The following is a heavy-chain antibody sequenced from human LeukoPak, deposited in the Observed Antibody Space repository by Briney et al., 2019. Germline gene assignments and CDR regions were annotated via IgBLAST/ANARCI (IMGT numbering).Heavy chain of an antibody. V-gene: IGHV3-74*01. CDR2: INNDGSST. CDR3: VGGLYGSRTDY. Sequence: GGSLRLSCAASGFTFRSYWMHWVRQVPGEGLVWVSRINNDGSSTNYADSVKGRFTISRDNAKNTLYLQMNSLRDEDTAVYYCVGGLYGSRTDYWGQGTLVTVSS. CDR1: GFTFRSYW. J-gene: IGHJ4*02. D-gene: IGHD2-8*01.